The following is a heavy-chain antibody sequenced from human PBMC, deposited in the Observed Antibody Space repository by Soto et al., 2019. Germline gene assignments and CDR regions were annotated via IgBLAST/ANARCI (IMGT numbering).Heavy chain of an antibody. J-gene: IGHJ5*01. CDR2: ISSSSVTI. CDR3: ARDGGYSSALDS. V-gene: IGHV3-48*01. Sequence: EVQLVGSGGDLVEPGGSLTLSCAASGFVFNTYGMIWVRQAPGKGLEWISYISSSSVTIYYADSLKGRFTVSRDNAQSSLFLQMNSLTAEDTAVYYRARDGGYSSALDSWGQGTLVTVSS. CDR1: GFVFNTYG. D-gene: IGHD5-12*01.